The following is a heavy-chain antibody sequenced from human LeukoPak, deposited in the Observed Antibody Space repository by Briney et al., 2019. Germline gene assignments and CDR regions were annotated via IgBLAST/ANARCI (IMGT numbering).Heavy chain of an antibody. CDR2: ISGSGGST. CDR3: AKSHRYSYGYFDY. CDR1: GFTFSSYG. J-gene: IGHJ4*02. D-gene: IGHD5-18*01. Sequence: GGSLRLSCAASGFTFSSYGMSWARQAPGKGLEWVSAISGSGGSTYYADSVKGRFTISRDNSKNTLYLQMNSLRAEDTAVYYCAKSHRYSYGYFDYWGQGTLVTVSS. V-gene: IGHV3-23*01.